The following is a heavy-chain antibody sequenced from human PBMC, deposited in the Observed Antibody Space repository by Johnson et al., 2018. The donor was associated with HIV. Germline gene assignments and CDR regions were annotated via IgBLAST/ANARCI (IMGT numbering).Heavy chain of an antibody. D-gene: IGHD6-13*01. Sequence: VQPVESGGGMVQPGGSLRLSCAASGFTFTRYWMSWVRQAPGKGLEYVSAISNNGGSTYYADSVKGRFTISRDTSKSTVYLQLSSLRVEDTAVYYCAKDPNSSSWLRDAFDVWGHGTMVTVSS. CDR3: AKDPNSSSWLRDAFDV. J-gene: IGHJ3*01. V-gene: IGHV3-64*07. CDR2: ISNNGGST. CDR1: GFTFTRYW.